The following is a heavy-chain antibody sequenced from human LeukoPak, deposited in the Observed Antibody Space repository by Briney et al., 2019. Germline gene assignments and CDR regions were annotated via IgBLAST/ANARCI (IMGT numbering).Heavy chain of an antibody. D-gene: IGHD2-15*01. CDR1: GFTFSSNA. J-gene: IGHJ5*02. V-gene: IGHV3-23*01. Sequence: PGGSLRLSCAASGFTFSSNARSWVRQAPGQGLKWVSALIGSGGSTYYADSVKGRFTISRDNSKNKLYLQMNSLRAEDTAVYYCAKDHLGYCSGGSCYSGGCPWGQGNLVTVSS. CDR2: LIGSGGST. CDR3: AKDHLGYCSGGSCYSGGCP.